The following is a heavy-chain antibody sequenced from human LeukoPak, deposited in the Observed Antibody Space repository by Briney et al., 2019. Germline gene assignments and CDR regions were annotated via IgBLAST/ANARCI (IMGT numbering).Heavy chain of an antibody. CDR1: GFTFSSYV. D-gene: IGHD4-17*01. Sequence: GGSVRLSCAASGFTFSSYVMSWVRQARGKGREGVSAISGRGRSTYSPDSVKGRFTISRDNSKHPLYLQMNSLRAEDTAVYYCAKDLTTVTPRYGMDVWGQGTTVTVSS. CDR3: AKDLTTVTPRYGMDV. J-gene: IGHJ6*02. V-gene: IGHV3-23*01. CDR2: ISGRGRST.